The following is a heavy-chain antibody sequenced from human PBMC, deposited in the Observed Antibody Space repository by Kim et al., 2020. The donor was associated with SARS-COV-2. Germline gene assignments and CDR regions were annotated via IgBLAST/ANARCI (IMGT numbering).Heavy chain of an antibody. J-gene: IGHJ4*02. Sequence: GGSLRLSCAASGFTFSSYAMSWVRQAPGKGLEWVSAISGSGGSTYYADSVKGRFTISRDNSKNTLYLQMNSLRAEDTAVYYCAKDIKVVDTAMVTSPYYFDYWGQGTLVTVSS. V-gene: IGHV3-23*01. D-gene: IGHD5-18*01. CDR2: ISGSGGST. CDR3: AKDIKVVDTAMVTSPYYFDY. CDR1: GFTFSSYA.